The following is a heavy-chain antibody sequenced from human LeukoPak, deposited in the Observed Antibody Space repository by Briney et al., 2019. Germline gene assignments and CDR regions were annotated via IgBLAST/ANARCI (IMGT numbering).Heavy chain of an antibody. CDR1: GASISSSSYY. Sequence: WETLTLTCTVSGASISSSSYYWGWIRQPPGKGLEWNGTIYYSGSTYHNPSLKSRVTISVDKSKNHFSLKLSSVTAADTAVYYCARGGSSSSPDYWGQGTLVTVSS. V-gene: IGHV4-39*07. J-gene: IGHJ4*02. D-gene: IGHD6-13*01. CDR3: ARGGSSSSPDY. CDR2: IYYSGST.